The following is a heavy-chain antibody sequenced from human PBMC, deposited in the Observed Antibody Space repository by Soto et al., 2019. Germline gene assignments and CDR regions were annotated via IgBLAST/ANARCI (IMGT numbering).Heavy chain of an antibody. J-gene: IGHJ3*02. CDR3: ARVIAARPSRDDAFDI. Sequence: GASVKVSFKASGYTFTGYYMHWVRQAPGQGLEWMGWINPNSGGTNYAQKFQGRVTMTRDTSISTAYMELSRLRSDDTAVYYCARVIAARPSRDDAFDIWGQGTMVTVSS. D-gene: IGHD6-6*01. V-gene: IGHV1-2*02. CDR1: GYTFTGYY. CDR2: INPNSGGT.